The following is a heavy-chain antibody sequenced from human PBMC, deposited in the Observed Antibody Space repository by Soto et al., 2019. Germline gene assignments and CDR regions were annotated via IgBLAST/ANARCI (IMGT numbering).Heavy chain of an antibody. Sequence: EVQLVESGGGFVQPGGSLRLSCAASGFSFSRYWMYWVRQAPGKGLVWVSGIKSDGSRISYADFAKGRFTMSRDNARNTLSLQMNSLRAEDTAVYYCVRGVTADYWGQGTLVTVSP. J-gene: IGHJ4*02. CDR3: VRGVTADY. CDR1: GFSFSRYW. V-gene: IGHV3-74*01. CDR2: IKSDGSRI.